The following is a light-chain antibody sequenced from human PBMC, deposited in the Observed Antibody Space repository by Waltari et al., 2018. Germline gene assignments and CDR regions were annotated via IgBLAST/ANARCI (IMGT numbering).Light chain of an antibody. CDR3: LSYDSSLNTHWV. J-gene: IGLJ3*02. V-gene: IGLV1-40*01. CDR2: QDN. CDR1: SPNLGRYY. Sequence: QSVLTQPPSVSGAPGKRVTISCTGNSPNLGRYYVPLYQQLPETAPKLLMYQDNRRPSGVSDRFSASKSGTSASLTVSGLQTEDEADYYCLSYDSSLNTHWVFGGGTRLTVL.